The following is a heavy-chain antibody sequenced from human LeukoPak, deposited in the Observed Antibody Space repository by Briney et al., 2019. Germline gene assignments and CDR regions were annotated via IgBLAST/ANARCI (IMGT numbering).Heavy chain of an antibody. CDR3: AREGEYYSESGNLVDASDV. J-gene: IGHJ3*01. D-gene: IGHD3-10*01. CDR2: INPSGGST. V-gene: IGHV1-46*01. Sequence: ASVKVSCKTSGYTFTSYYMHWVRQAPGQGLEWMGIINPSGGSTSYAQKFQGRVTMTRDMSTSTVYMELGSLRSEDTAMCYCAREGEYYSESGNLVDASDVWGQGTMVTVSA. CDR1: GYTFTSYY.